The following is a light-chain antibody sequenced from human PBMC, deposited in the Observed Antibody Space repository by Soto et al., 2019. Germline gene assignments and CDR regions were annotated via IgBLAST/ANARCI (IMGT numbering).Light chain of an antibody. Sequence: EIVLTQSPATLSLSAGERATLSCRASQSVSSYLAWYQQKPGQAPRLLIYGASTRASGIPARFSGSGSGTEFTLTISSLQSEDFAVYYCQQYNNWLSFGQGTKLEIK. J-gene: IGKJ2*01. CDR1: QSVSSY. CDR2: GAS. V-gene: IGKV3-15*01. CDR3: QQYNNWLS.